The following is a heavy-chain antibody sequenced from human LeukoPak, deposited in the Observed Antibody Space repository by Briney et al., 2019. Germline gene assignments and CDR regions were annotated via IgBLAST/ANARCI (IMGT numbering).Heavy chain of an antibody. J-gene: IGHJ4*02. Sequence: PSETLSLTCAVSGASVSGSNYYWGWIRQPPGKGLEWIGNTYSSGSTYYNASLQSRVTISIDTSKNQSSLRLNSVTAADTAMYFCAKSGGYGLIDYWGQGTRVIVSS. CDR1: GASVSGSNYY. V-gene: IGHV4-39*01. CDR3: AKSGGYGLIDY. D-gene: IGHD1-26*01. CDR2: TYSSGST.